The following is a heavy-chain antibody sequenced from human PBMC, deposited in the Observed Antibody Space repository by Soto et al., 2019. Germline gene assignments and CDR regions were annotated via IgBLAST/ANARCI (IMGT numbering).Heavy chain of an antibody. J-gene: IGHJ3*02. Sequence: SETLSLTCTVSGGSISSSSYYWGWIGQPPGKGLEWIGSIYYSGSTYYNPSLKSRVTISVDTSKNQFSLKLSSVNAADTDVYYCARHQYIAAAGTNDAFDIWGQGTMVTVSS. CDR3: ARHQYIAAAGTNDAFDI. V-gene: IGHV4-39*01. D-gene: IGHD6-13*01. CDR2: IYYSGST. CDR1: GGSISSSSYY.